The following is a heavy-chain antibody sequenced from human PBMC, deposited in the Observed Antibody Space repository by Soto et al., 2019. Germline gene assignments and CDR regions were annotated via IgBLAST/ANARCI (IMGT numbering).Heavy chain of an antibody. V-gene: IGHV4-30-2*01. CDR2: IYHSGST. D-gene: IGHD3-22*01. J-gene: IGHJ4*02. Sequence: PSETLSLTCAVSGGSISSGGYSWSWIRQPPGKGLEWIGYIYHSGSTYYNPSLKSRVTISVDRSKNQFSLKLSSVTAADTAVYYCAREKDYYDSSGHFDYWGQGTLVTVSS. CDR1: GGSISSGGYS. CDR3: AREKDYYDSSGHFDY.